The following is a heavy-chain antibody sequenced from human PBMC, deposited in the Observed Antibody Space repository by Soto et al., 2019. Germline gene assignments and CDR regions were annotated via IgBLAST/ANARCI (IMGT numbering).Heavy chain of an antibody. V-gene: IGHV1-69*01. J-gene: IGHJ4*02. D-gene: IGHD6-19*01. CDR2: VIPLFGTT. Sequence: QVHLVQCGAEVKKPGSSVKVSCRASGGTFNTYGFNWVRQAPGPGLEWMGGVIPLFGTTTYAQNFQGRVTITADQSTTTAYMEMPGLTSEDTAVYFCARGGELAGWMPFDSWGQGTLVTVSS. CDR1: GGTFNTYG. CDR3: ARGGELAGWMPFDS.